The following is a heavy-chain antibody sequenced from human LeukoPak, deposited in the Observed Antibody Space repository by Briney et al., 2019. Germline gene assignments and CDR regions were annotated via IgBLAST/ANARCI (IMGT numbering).Heavy chain of an antibody. CDR3: ARHVRPSRYYDILTGWMGYYGMDV. D-gene: IGHD3-9*01. Sequence: SETLSLTCTVSGGSISSGGYYWSWIRQHPGKGLEWIGYIYYSGSTNYNPSLKSRVTISVDTSKNQFSLKLSSVTAADTAVYYCARHVRPSRYYDILTGWMGYYGMDVWGQGTTVTVSS. J-gene: IGHJ6*02. V-gene: IGHV4-61*08. CDR2: IYYSGST. CDR1: GGSISSGGYY.